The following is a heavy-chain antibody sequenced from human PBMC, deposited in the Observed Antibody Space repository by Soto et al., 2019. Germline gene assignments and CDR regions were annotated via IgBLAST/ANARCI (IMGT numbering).Heavy chain of an antibody. D-gene: IGHD1-26*01. J-gene: IGHJ1*01. CDR3: ARGVVGVSTGFQH. CDR1: GGSISSFH. V-gene: IGHV4-59*01. Sequence: PSETLSLTCTVSGGSISSFHWSWIRQPPGKGLEWIGFISNSGSTNYNPSLKSRVTISLDTSKNQFSLKLSSVSAADTAVYYCARGVVGVSTGFQHWGQGTLVTVSS. CDR2: ISNSGST.